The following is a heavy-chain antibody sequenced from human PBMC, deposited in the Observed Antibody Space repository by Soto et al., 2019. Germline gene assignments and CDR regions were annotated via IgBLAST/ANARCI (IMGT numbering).Heavy chain of an antibody. CDR2: ISHDASNT. D-gene: IGHD2-2*01. J-gene: IGHJ6*02. V-gene: IGHV3-30-3*01. CDR3: ARGGDIATVPAATYYYHGMDV. CDR1: GLTFNNYA. Sequence: GGSLRLSCAASGLTFNNYAMHWVRQAPGKGLEWVAVISHDASNTYYADSVKGRFTISRDNSRNTLFLRMNSLRAEDTAVYYCARGGDIATVPAATYYYHGMDVWGQGXMVTVYS.